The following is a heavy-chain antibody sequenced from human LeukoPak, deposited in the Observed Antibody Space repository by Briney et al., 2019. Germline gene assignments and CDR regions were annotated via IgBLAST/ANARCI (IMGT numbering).Heavy chain of an antibody. Sequence: PGGSLRLSCAASGFTFSSYSMNWVRQAPGKGLEWVSSIISSSSYIYYADSVKGRFTISRANAKNSLYLKMNSLRAEDTAVYYCARDWGDSYYFDYWGQGTLVTVSS. D-gene: IGHD3-16*01. CDR1: GFTFSSYS. CDR2: IISSSSYI. J-gene: IGHJ4*02. CDR3: ARDWGDSYYFDY. V-gene: IGHV3-21*01.